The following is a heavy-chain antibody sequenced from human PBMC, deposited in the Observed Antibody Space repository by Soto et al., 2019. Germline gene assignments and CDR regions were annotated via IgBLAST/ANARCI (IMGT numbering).Heavy chain of an antibody. CDR3: ARDLKEYCSDGKCNWFDP. CDR1: GWSINTYY. J-gene: IGHJ5*02. D-gene: IGHD2-15*01. V-gene: IGHV4-59*01. Sequence: PSETLSLTCTVSGWSINTYYWSWIRQPPGKGLEWIGYIYYRANPNYNPSLKSRVTISQDTSKNEISLQVRSATAADAAVYYCARDLKEYCSDGKCNWFDPWGQGTLVTVS. CDR2: IYYRANP.